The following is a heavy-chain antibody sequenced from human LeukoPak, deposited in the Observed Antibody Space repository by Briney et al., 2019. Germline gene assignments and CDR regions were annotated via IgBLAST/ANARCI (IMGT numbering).Heavy chain of an antibody. CDR3: ARETVSFDY. CDR1: GFMLSSYS. V-gene: IGHV3-48*01. Sequence: GGSLRLSCTASGFMLSSYSMNWVRQAPGKGLEWVSYISSSSRMIYHADSVKGRFTVSRDNAKNSLYLQMNSLRAEDTAVYYCARETVSFDYWGQGTLVTVSS. J-gene: IGHJ4*02. CDR2: ISSSSRMI. D-gene: IGHD4-11*01.